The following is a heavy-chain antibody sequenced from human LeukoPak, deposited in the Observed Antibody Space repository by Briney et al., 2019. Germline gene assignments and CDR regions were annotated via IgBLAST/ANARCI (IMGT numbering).Heavy chain of an antibody. Sequence: GGSLRLSCAASGFTFSSYAMSWVRQAPGKGLEWVSGVSGSGSNTYYADSVKGRFAISRDNSKNTLYLQMNSLRVEDAAVYYCAKDRNGNSRPYNFDYWGQGTLVTVSS. CDR2: VSGSGSNT. V-gene: IGHV3-23*01. CDR1: GFTFSSYA. CDR3: AKDRNGNSRPYNFDY. D-gene: IGHD4-23*01. J-gene: IGHJ4*02.